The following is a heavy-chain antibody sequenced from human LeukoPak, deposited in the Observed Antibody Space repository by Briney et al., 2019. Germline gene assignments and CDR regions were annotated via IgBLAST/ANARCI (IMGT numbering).Heavy chain of an antibody. D-gene: IGHD1-26*01. CDR2: INSDGSST. CDR3: ARDPYSGSYGNEYYYYMDA. CDR1: GFTFSSYW. V-gene: IGHV3-74*01. J-gene: IGHJ6*03. Sequence: GGSLRLSCAASGFTFSSYWMHWVRQAPGKGLVWVSRINSDGSSTSYADSVKGRFTISRDNARNSLSLQMNSLRAEDTAVYYCARDPYSGSYGNEYYYYMDAWGKGTTVTISS.